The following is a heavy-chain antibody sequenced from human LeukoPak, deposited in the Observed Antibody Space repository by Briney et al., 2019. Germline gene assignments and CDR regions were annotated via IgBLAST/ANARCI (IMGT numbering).Heavy chain of an antibody. Sequence: SETLSLTCAVYGGSFSGYYWSWIRQPPGKGLEWIGEINHSGSTNYNPSLKSRVTISVDTSKNKFSLKLSSVTAADTAVYCCARGVVATVVPAAMPVYYFDYWGQGTLVTVSS. J-gene: IGHJ4*02. CDR3: ARGVVATVVPAAMPVYYFDY. D-gene: IGHD2-2*01. CDR1: GGSFSGYY. CDR2: INHSGST. V-gene: IGHV4-34*01.